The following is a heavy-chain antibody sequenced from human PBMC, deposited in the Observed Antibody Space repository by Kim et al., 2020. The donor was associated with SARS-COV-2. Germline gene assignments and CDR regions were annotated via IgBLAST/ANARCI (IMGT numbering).Heavy chain of an antibody. D-gene: IGHD7-27*01. CDR2: IYSGGST. V-gene: IGHV3-66*01. J-gene: IGHJ4*02. Sequence: GGSLRLSCAASGFTVSSNYMSWVRQAPGKGLEWVSVIYSGGSTYYADSVKGRFTISRDNSKNTLYLQMNSLRAEDTAVYYCARVWGPNWGSGFDYWGQGTLVTVSS. CDR3: ARVWGPNWGSGFDY. CDR1: GFTVSSNY.